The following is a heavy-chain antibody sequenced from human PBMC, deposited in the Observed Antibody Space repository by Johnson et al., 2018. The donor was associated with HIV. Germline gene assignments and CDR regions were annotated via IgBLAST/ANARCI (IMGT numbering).Heavy chain of an antibody. CDR2: VSSNGGST. J-gene: IGHJ3*02. Sequence: VQLVESGGGLVQPGGSLRLSCAASGFTFSSYAMHWVRQAPGKGLEYVSAVSSNGGSTYYANSVWGRFIISRDNSKNTLYLQMNSLRAEDTAVYYCAREGGGYDGKGAFDIWGQGTMVTVSS. V-gene: IGHV3-64*01. D-gene: IGHD5-12*01. CDR1: GFTFSSYA. CDR3: AREGGGYDGKGAFDI.